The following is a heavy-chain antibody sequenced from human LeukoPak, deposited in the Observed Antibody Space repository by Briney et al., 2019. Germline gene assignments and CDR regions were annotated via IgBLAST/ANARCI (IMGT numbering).Heavy chain of an antibody. CDR3: ARGMGYSYGDY. CDR1: GFTFSSYA. D-gene: IGHD5-18*01. Sequence: GGSLRLSCAASGFTFSSYAMHWVRQAPGKGLEYVSAISSNGGSTYYANSVKGRFTISRDNSKNTLYLQMGSLRAEDMAVYCCARGMGYSYGDYWGQGTLVTVSS. V-gene: IGHV3-64*01. CDR2: ISSNGGST. J-gene: IGHJ4*02.